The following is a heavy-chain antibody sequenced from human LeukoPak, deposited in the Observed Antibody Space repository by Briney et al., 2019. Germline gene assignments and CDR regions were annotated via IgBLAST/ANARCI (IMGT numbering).Heavy chain of an antibody. CDR3: ARDIVVVPAAPVYGMDV. CDR1: GYTFTRYY. V-gene: IGHV1-46*01. D-gene: IGHD2-2*01. Sequence: ASVKVSCKASGYTFTRYYMHWVRQAPGQGLEWMGIINPSGGSTSYAQKFQGRVTMTRDTSTSTVYMELSSLRSEDTAVYYCARDIVVVPAAPVYGMDVWGKGTTVTVSS. CDR2: INPSGGST. J-gene: IGHJ6*04.